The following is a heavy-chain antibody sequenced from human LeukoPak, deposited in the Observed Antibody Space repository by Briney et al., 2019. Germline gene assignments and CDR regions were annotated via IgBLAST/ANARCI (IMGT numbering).Heavy chain of an antibody. CDR3: AKRDRSGYYFDY. V-gene: IGHV3-30*18. CDR2: ISYDGSNK. D-gene: IGHD3-3*01. Sequence: GGSLRLSCAASGFTFNNYGMHWVRQAPGKGLEWVAIISYDGSNKYYADSVKGRFTISRDNSKNTLYLQMNSLRAEDTAVYYCAKRDRSGYYFDYWGQGTLVTVSS. J-gene: IGHJ4*02. CDR1: GFTFNNYG.